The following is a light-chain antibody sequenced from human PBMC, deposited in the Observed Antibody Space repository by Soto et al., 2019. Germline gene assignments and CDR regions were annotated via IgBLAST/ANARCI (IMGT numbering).Light chain of an antibody. CDR1: QSLSSSY. CDR3: QQYGSLIT. V-gene: IGKV3-20*01. Sequence: EIVLTQSPGTLSLSPGERATLSCRASQSLSSSYLAWHQQKPGQAPRLVIYGAFSRATGIPDRFSGSGSGTQFTLTISKLEAEDFGVYYCQQYGSLITFGQGTRLEIK. J-gene: IGKJ5*01. CDR2: GAF.